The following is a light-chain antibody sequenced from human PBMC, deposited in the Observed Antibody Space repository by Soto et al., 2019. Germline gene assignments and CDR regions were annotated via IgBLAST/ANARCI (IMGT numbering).Light chain of an antibody. Sequence: QSVLTQPRSVSGSPGQSVTISCTGTSNDVGGHSHVSWCQQHPGKAPKVMIYDVTKRPSGVPDRFSGSKSGNTASLTISGLQAEDEAEYHCCSYADTNTLIFGGGTKLTVL. J-gene: IGLJ2*01. V-gene: IGLV2-11*01. CDR1: SNDVGGHSH. CDR2: DVT. CDR3: CSYADTNTLI.